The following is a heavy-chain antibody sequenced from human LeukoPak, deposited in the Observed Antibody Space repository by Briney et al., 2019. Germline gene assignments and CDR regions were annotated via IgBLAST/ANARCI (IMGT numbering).Heavy chain of an antibody. D-gene: IGHD3-16*02. Sequence: GGSLRLSCAASGFTFSSYGMHWVRQAPGKGLEWVAVISYDGSNKYYADSVKGRFTISRDNSKNTLYLQMNSLRAEDTAVYYCANELRLGELSSQAFGYWGQGTLVTVSS. CDR1: GFTFSSYG. CDR3: ANELRLGELSSQAFGY. V-gene: IGHV3-30*18. J-gene: IGHJ4*02. CDR2: ISYDGSNK.